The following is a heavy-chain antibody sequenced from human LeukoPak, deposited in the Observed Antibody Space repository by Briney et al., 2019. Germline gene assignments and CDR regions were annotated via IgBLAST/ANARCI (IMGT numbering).Heavy chain of an antibody. Sequence: SSQTLSLTCTVSGASISSGGYYWSWIRQYPGKGLEWIGCIYDSGSTFYTPSLQSRVSISRDTSKNQFSLRVISVTAADTAVYFCARNTGIEAVGNPSYYFYYYMDVWGKGTTVTVSS. CDR1: GASISSGGYY. CDR2: IYDSGST. CDR3: ARNTGIEAVGNPSYYFYYYMDV. D-gene: IGHD6-13*01. J-gene: IGHJ6*03. V-gene: IGHV4-31*03.